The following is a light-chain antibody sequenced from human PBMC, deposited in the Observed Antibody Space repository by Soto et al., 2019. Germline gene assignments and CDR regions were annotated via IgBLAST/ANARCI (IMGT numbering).Light chain of an antibody. V-gene: IGLV2-14*01. CDR3: SSYTSSSIWG. Sequence: QSALTQPASVSGSPGQSITISCTGTSSDVGGYNYVSWYQQHPGKAPKLMIYEVSNRPSGVSNRFSGSKSGNTASLTISGLQAEDEAEYYCSSYTSSSIWGFGGGTKLTVL. CDR2: EVS. CDR1: SSDVGGYNY. J-gene: IGLJ3*02.